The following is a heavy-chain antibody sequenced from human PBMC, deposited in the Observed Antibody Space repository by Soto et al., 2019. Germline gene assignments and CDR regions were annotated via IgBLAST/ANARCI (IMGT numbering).Heavy chain of an antibody. V-gene: IGHV3-74*01. Sequence: PGGSLRLSCAASGFTFSSYWMHWVRQAPGKGLVWVSRINTDGSSTTYADSVKGRFTISRDNAKNTLYLQMNSLRAEDTVMYYCARDQSVAGPTAMFDPWGQGTLVTVSS. D-gene: IGHD6-19*01. CDR3: ARDQSVAGPTAMFDP. CDR1: GFTFSSYW. CDR2: INTDGSST. J-gene: IGHJ5*02.